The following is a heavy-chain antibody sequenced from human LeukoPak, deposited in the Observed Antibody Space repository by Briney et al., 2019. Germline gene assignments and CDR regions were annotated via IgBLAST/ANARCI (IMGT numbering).Heavy chain of an antibody. CDR2: INPNSGGT. CDR1: GYTFTGYY. CDR3: ARMWSTATSGWNWFDP. V-gene: IGHV1-2*02. Sequence: ASVKVSCKASGYTFTGYYMHWVRQAPGQGLEWMGWINPNSGGTNYAQKFQGRVTMTRDTSISTAYMDLSSLRSDDTAMYYCARMWSTATSGWNWFDPWGQGTLVTVSS. D-gene: IGHD6-13*01. J-gene: IGHJ5*02.